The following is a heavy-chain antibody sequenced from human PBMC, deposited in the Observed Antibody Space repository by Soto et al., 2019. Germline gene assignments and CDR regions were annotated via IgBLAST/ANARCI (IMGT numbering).Heavy chain of an antibody. D-gene: IGHD2-21*02. CDR2: IITLFGTS. CDR1: GGTFSSHS. J-gene: IGHJ4*02. V-gene: IGHV1-69*13. Sequence: ASVKVSCKASGGTFSSHSINWVRQAPGRGLEWMGGIITLFGTSNYAQNFQGRVTITADQSTSTAYMELNSLTSDDTAVYYCAREVGYGDFSAALLDWGQGTLVT. CDR3: AREVGYGDFSAALLD.